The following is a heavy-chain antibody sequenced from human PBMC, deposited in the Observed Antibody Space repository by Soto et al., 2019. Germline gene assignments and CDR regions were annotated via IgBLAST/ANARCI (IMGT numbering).Heavy chain of an antibody. Sequence: ASVKVSCKVSGYTLTELSMHWVRQAPGKGLEWMGGFDPEDGETIYAQKFQGRVTMTEDTSTDTAYMELSSLRSEDTAVYYCATGLMITFGGVIVRDFDYWGQGTLVTVSS. CDR3: ATGLMITFGGVIVRDFDY. J-gene: IGHJ4*02. V-gene: IGHV1-24*01. CDR1: GYTLTELS. CDR2: FDPEDGET. D-gene: IGHD3-16*02.